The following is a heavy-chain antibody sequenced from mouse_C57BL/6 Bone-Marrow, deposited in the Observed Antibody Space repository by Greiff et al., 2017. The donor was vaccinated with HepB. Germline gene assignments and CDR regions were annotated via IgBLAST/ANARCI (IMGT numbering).Heavy chain of an antibody. CDR1: GYTFTSYW. J-gene: IGHJ2*01. CDR3: ARVGRGSFDY. CDR2: IYPGSGST. V-gene: IGHV1-55*01. Sequence: QVQLKQPGAELVKPGASVKMSCKASGYTFTSYWITWVKQRPGQGLEWIGDIYPGSGSTNYNEKFKSKATLTVDKPSSTAYMQLSSLTSEDSAVYYCARVGRGSFDYWGQGTTLTVSS.